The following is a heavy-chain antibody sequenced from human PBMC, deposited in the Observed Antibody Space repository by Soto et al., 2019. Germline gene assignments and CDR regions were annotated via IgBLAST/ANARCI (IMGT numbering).Heavy chain of an antibody. Sequence: EVQLLESGGGLVQPGGSLRLSCAASGFTFTSYAMSWARQAPGKGLEWVSSISGSGDRTNYTESVKGRFTISRDNSKNTLYLKMYSLRAEDTAVYYCAKWREGTMIYFDHWGQGALVTVSS. V-gene: IGHV3-23*01. D-gene: IGHD3-22*01. CDR3: AKWREGTMIYFDH. J-gene: IGHJ4*02. CDR2: ISGSGDRT. CDR1: GFTFTSYA.